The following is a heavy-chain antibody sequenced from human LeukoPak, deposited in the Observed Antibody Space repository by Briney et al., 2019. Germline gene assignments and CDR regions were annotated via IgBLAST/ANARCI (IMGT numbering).Heavy chain of an antibody. CDR3: AKDGTTVTTLNYFDY. CDR2: IWYDGSNK. Sequence: GGSLRLSCAASGFTFSSYGMHWVRQAPGKGLEWVSIIWYDGSNKYYADSVKGRFTISRDNSKNTLYLQMNSLRAEDTAVYYCAKDGTTVTTLNYFDYWGQGTLVTVSS. V-gene: IGHV3-33*06. D-gene: IGHD4-17*01. J-gene: IGHJ4*02. CDR1: GFTFSSYG.